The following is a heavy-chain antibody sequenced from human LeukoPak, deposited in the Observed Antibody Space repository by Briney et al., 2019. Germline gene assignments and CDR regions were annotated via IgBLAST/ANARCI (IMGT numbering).Heavy chain of an antibody. CDR2: ISYSGSI. CDR3: ARGSYSSGWYADY. D-gene: IGHD6-19*01. CDR1: GDSVSSSY. J-gene: IGHJ4*02. Sequence: SETLSLTCSVSGDSVSSSYWSWIRQPPGKGLEWIGYISYSGSINYNPSLKSRVTISVDTSKNQFSLKLSSVTAADTAVYYCARGSYSSGWYADYWGQGTLVTVSS. V-gene: IGHV4-59*02.